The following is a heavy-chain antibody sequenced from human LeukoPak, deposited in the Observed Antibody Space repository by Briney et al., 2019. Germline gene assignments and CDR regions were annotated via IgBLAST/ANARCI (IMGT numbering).Heavy chain of an antibody. D-gene: IGHD3-10*01. CDR3: ARVRYYYGSGSYYFPSYFDY. V-gene: IGHV1-18*01. CDR1: GYTFTSYG. J-gene: IGHJ4*02. Sequence: ASVKVSCKASGYTFTSYGISWVRQAPGQGLEWMGWISAYNGNTNYAQKLQHRVTMTTDTSSRTAYMELRSLRSDDTAVYYCARVRYYYGSGSYYFPSYFDYWGQGTLVTVSS. CDR2: ISAYNGNT.